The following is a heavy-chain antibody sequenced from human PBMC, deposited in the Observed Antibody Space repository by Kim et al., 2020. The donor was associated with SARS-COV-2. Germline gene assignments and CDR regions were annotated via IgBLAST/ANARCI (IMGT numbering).Heavy chain of an antibody. CDR1: GFTFGIYA. V-gene: IGHV3-30*04. CDR2: ISYDGNNT. D-gene: IGHD3-10*01. CDR3: ARRAFPEYRIRGVIGLLER. J-gene: IGHJ5*02. Sequence: GGSLRLSCAASGFTFGIYAIHWVRQVPGKGLEWVAVISYDGNNTYYADSVKGRFTISRDKATKTVFLQMNSLRAEDTAVYYCARRAFPEYRIRGVIGLLERWGQATPVTVSA.